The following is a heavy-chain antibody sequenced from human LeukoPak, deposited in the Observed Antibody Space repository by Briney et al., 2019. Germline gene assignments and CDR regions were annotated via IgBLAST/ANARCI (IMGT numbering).Heavy chain of an antibody. D-gene: IGHD3-3*01. Sequence: SETLSLTCTVSGDAITSDKYYWGWIRQPPGKGLEWIGEINHSGSTNYNPSLKSRVTISVDTSKNQFSLKLSSVTAADTAVYYCARGALLEWLLYLPRWYFDYWGQGTLVTVSS. J-gene: IGHJ4*02. V-gene: IGHV4-39*07. CDR3: ARGALLEWLLYLPRWYFDY. CDR1: GDAITSDKYY. CDR2: INHSGST.